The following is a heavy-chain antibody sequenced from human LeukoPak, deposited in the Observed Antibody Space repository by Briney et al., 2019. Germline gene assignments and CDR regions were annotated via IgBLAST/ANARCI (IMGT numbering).Heavy chain of an antibody. J-gene: IGHJ6*02. CDR1: GFTFSSYG. V-gene: IGHV3-30*18. D-gene: IGHD6-13*01. Sequence: GGSLRFSCAASGFTFSSYGMPWVGQAPGKGLGWVAVISYDGSNKYYADSVKGRFTISRDNSKNTLYLQMNSLRAEDTAVYYCAKPIAAAGHYYYYGMDVWGQGTTVTVSS. CDR2: ISYDGSNK. CDR3: AKPIAAAGHYYYYGMDV.